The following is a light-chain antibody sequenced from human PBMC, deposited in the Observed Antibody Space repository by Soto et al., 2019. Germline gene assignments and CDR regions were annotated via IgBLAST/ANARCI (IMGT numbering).Light chain of an antibody. V-gene: IGKV3-20*01. CDR2: GAS. Sequence: EIVMTQSPGTLSVSPGERATLSCRTSQSVSSNLAWYQQKPGQAPRLLIYGASSRATGIPDRFSGSGSGTDFTLTISRLEPEDFAVYYCQQYGSSWWTFGQGTKVDNK. CDR1: QSVSSN. CDR3: QQYGSSWWT. J-gene: IGKJ1*01.